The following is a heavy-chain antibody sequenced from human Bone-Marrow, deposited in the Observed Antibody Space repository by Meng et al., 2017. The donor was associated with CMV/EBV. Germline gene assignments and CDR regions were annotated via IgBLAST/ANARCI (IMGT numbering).Heavy chain of an antibody. Sequence: SVKVSCKASGYTFTSYDINWVRQATGQGLEWMGGIIYMFGTVNYAQKFQGRVTITTDESTTTAYMELSSLRSEDTAVYYCASSLYVVSPRHYYYYYVMDVWAQGTTVTVPS. CDR2: IIYMFGTV. J-gene: IGHJ6*02. V-gene: IGHV1-69*05. D-gene: IGHD3-16*01. CDR3: ASSLYVVSPRHYYYYYVMDV. CDR1: GYTFTSYD.